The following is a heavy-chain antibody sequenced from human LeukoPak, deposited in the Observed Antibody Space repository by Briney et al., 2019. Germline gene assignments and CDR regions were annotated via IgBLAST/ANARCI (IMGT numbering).Heavy chain of an antibody. V-gene: IGHV4-59*01. CDR3: ARFSRWLPFEY. D-gene: IGHD5-12*01. Sequence: SETLSLTCAVSGASISGNYWGWIRQSPEKGLEWIGHIFHDGVTDYNPSLKSRVTILPDTSKNQFSLRLTSVTAADTAVYYCARFSRWLPFEYWGQGTLVTVSS. J-gene: IGHJ4*02. CDR2: IFHDGVT. CDR1: GASISGNY.